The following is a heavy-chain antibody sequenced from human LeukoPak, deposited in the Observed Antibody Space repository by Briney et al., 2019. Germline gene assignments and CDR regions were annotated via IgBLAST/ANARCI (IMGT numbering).Heavy chain of an antibody. Sequence: GGSLRLSCAASGFTFSSYGMHWVRQAPGKGLEWVAVISYDGSNKYYADSVKGRFTISRDNSKNTLYLQMNSLRAEDTAVYYCARDSAGYSVYFDYWGQGTLVTVSS. CDR1: GFTFSSYG. V-gene: IGHV3-30*03. CDR3: ARDSAGYSVYFDY. CDR2: ISYDGSNK. D-gene: IGHD3-9*01. J-gene: IGHJ4*02.